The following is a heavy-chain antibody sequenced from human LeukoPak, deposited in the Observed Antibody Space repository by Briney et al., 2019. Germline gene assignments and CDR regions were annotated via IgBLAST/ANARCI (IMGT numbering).Heavy chain of an antibody. D-gene: IGHD3-22*01. CDR3: SRDEYDYDSSGYLVY. Sequence: SSVKVSCKPSRYTFTSYGISRLRQAPGHALEWMGWISAYNGNTNYAQKLQRRVTITTDPSPSTAYMELETQSSDHPALYFFSRDEYDYDSSGYLVYWGQGTLVTVSS. J-gene: IGHJ4*02. CDR1: RYTFTSYG. CDR2: ISAYNGNT. V-gene: IGHV1-18*01.